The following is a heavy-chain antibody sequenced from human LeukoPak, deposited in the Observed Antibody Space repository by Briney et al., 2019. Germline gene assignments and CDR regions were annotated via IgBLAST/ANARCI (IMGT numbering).Heavy chain of an antibody. CDR2: INHSGST. CDR3: ARGAKSIAAAGTGYFDY. J-gene: IGHJ4*02. D-gene: IGHD6-13*01. Sequence: SSETLSLTCAVYGGSFSGYYWSWIRQPPGKGLEWIGEINHSGSTNYNPSLKSRVTISVDTSKNQFSLKLSSVTAADTAVYYCARGAKSIAAAGTGYFDYWGQGTLVTVSS. V-gene: IGHV4-34*01. CDR1: GGSFSGYY.